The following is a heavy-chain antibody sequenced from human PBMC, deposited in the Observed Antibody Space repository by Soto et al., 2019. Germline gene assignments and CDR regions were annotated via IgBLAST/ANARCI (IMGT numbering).Heavy chain of an antibody. Sequence: GGSLRLSCVASGFILSGYDMHWVRQATGEGLEWVSAIGTAGDPYYSGSVKGRFTISRGNAENSVYLQMNSLRAGDTAVYYCARAGYDSSGYYFYAMDVWGPGTTVTV. CDR3: ARAGYDSSGYYFYAMDV. CDR1: GFILSGYD. J-gene: IGHJ6*02. CDR2: IGTAGDP. V-gene: IGHV3-13*05. D-gene: IGHD3-22*01.